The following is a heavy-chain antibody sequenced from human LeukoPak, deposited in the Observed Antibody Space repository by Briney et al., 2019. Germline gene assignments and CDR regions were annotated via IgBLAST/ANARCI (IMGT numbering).Heavy chain of an antibody. J-gene: IGHJ6*03. CDR2: LYSHGQT. V-gene: IGHV3-53*01. CDR3: AKKGHSYGYVTYYYYMDV. D-gene: IGHD5-18*01. Sequence: GGSLRLSCAVSGFPVSYNYMNWVRQAPGKGLEWVSILYSHGQTYYADSVRGRFTISRDNSKNTLYLQMNSLRAEDTAVYYCAKKGHSYGYVTYYYYMDVWGKGTTVTVSS. CDR1: GFPVSYNY.